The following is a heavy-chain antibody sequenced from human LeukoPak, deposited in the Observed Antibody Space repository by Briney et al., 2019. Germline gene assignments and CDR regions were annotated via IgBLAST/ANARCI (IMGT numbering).Heavy chain of an antibody. J-gene: IGHJ6*03. CDR1: GFTFSSYA. V-gene: IGHV3-23*01. CDR3: ARDEYSGLYYYMDV. Sequence: GGSLRLSCAASGFTFSSYAMSWVRQAPGKGLEWVSAISDSGGSTYDADSVKGRFTISRDNAKKSLHLQMNSLRAEDTAVYYCARDEYSGLYYYMDVWGKGTTVTVSS. D-gene: IGHD5-12*01. CDR2: ISDSGGST.